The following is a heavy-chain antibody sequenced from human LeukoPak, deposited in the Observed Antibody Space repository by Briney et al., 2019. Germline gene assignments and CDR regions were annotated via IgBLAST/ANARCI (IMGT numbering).Heavy chain of an antibody. D-gene: IGHD5-12*01. CDR1: GGTFSSYA. Sequence: SVKVSCKASGGTFSSYAISWVRQAPGQGLEWMGGIIPIFGTANYAQKFQGRVTITADESTSTAYMELSSLRSGDTAVYFCARDRAYSAYDFDPWGQGTLVTVSS. CDR2: IIPIFGTA. J-gene: IGHJ5*02. V-gene: IGHV1-69*13. CDR3: ARDRAYSAYDFDP.